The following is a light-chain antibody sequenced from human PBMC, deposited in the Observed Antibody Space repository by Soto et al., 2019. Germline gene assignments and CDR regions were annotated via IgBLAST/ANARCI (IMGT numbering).Light chain of an antibody. CDR1: SSDVGGYNF. J-gene: IGLJ1*01. CDR3: SSYTSSCTYV. Sequence: QSVLTQPASVSGSPGQSVSLSCAGTSSDVGGYNFVSWYQQHPGKAPQLMIYDVSSRPSGVSNRFSGSKSGNTASLTISGLQAEDEADYYCSSYTSSCTYVFGTGTKVTVL. V-gene: IGLV2-14*03. CDR2: DVS.